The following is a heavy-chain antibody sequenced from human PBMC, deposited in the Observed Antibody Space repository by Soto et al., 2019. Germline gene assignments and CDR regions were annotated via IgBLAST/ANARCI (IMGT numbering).Heavy chain of an antibody. J-gene: IGHJ4*02. V-gene: IGHV3-33*01. Sequence: GGSLRLSCAAYGFTFSTYGMHWVRQAPGKGLEWLAIIWYDGTNKCYADSVKGRFTVSRDNYRNTLYLQMNGLRAEDTAVYYCATDGRRIAVAGTYPDHWGQGTLVTVSS. D-gene: IGHD6-19*01. CDR1: GFTFSTYG. CDR3: ATDGRRIAVAGTYPDH. CDR2: IWYDGTNK.